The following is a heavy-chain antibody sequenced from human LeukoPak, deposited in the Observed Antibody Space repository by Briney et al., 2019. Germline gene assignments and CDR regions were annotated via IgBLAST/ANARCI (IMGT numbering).Heavy chain of an antibody. CDR3: ARKQVDSVAMEYYFDY. V-gene: IGHV3-48*03. J-gene: IGHJ4*02. CDR1: GFTFSSYE. CDR2: ISSSGGTI. D-gene: IGHD5-12*01. Sequence: GGSLRLSCAASGFTFSSYEINWVRQAPGKGLEWVSYISSSGGTIYYADSVKGRFTISRDNAKNSLYLQMNSLRAEDTAVYYCARKQVDSVAMEYYFDYWGQGTLVTVPS.